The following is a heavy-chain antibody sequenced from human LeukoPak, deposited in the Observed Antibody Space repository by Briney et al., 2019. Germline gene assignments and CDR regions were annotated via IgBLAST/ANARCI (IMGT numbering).Heavy chain of an antibody. V-gene: IGHV4-34*01. CDR2: INHSGST. D-gene: IGHD4-17*01. CDR3: ARGGMTTVPDNPTDYHYMDV. J-gene: IGHJ6*03. CDR1: GGSFSGYY. Sequence: SETLSLTCAVYGGSFSGYYRSWIRQPPGKGLEWIGEINHSGSTNYNPSLKSRVTISVDTSKNQFSLRLSSVTAADTAVYYCARGGMTTVPDNPTDYHYMDVWGKGTTVTVSS.